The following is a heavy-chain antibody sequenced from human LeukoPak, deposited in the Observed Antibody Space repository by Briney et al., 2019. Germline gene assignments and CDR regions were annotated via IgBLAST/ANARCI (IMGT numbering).Heavy chain of an antibody. CDR3: ARESRIRLWLEVDPPFDY. CDR1: GFTFSIYW. Sequence: GGSLRLFCAASGFTFSIYWMRWVRHAPGKGLEWVANIKKDGSEKYYVDSVKGRFTISRDNAKNPLYLQMNSLRAEDTAVYYCARESRIRLWLEVDPPFDYWGQGTLVTVSS. V-gene: IGHV3-7*03. D-gene: IGHD5-18*01. J-gene: IGHJ4*02. CDR2: IKKDGSEK.